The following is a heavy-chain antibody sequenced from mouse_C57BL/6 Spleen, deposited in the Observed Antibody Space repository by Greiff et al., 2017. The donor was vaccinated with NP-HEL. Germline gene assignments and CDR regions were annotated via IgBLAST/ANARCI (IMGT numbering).Heavy chain of an antibody. CDR3: ARRHYFDY. CDR2: IYPGDGDT. Sequence: QVQLKESGPELVKPGASVKISCKASGYAFSSSWMNWVKQRPGKGLEWIGRIYPGDGDTNYNGKFKGKATLTADKSSSTAYMQLSSLTSEDSAVYFCARRHYFDYWGQGTTLTVSS. CDR1: GYAFSSSW. J-gene: IGHJ2*01. V-gene: IGHV1-82*01.